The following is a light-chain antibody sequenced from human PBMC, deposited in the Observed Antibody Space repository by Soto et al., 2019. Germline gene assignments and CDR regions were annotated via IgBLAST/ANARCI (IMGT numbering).Light chain of an antibody. CDR1: SSDVGTYDF. V-gene: IGLV2-11*01. J-gene: IGLJ1*01. Sequence: QSVLTQPRSVSGSPGQSVTISCTGTSSDVGTYDFVSWYQQHPGKAPRLMIFDVSERPSVVPDRFSGSKSGNTASLTISGLQAEDEADYYCCLYAVTFDVFGTGTKVTVL. CDR3: CLYAVTFDV. CDR2: DVS.